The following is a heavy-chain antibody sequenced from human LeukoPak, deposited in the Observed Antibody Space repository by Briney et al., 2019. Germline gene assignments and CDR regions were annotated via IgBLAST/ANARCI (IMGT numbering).Heavy chain of an antibody. CDR3: ARDGGYYYDSSGYSLCY. D-gene: IGHD3-22*01. CDR1: GFTFSSYG. Sequence: PGGSLRLSCAASGFTFSSYGMHWVRQAPGKGLEWVAVIWYDGSNKYYADSVKGRFTISRDNSKNTLYLQMNSLRAEDTAVYYCARDGGYYYDSSGYSLCYWGQGTLVTVSS. V-gene: IGHV3-33*01. J-gene: IGHJ4*02. CDR2: IWYDGSNK.